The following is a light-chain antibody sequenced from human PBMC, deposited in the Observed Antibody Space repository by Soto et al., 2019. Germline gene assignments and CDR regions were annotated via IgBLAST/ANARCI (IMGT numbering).Light chain of an antibody. V-gene: IGLV2-23*02. J-gene: IGLJ1*01. CDR2: GVT. CDR1: NSDVGSYDL. Sequence: QSALTQPASVSGSPGQSITISCTGVNSDVGSYDLVSWYQQHPDKAPQLLIYGVTKRPSGVSNRFSGSKSGNTASLTISGLQTEDEADYYCCSYAGRSHYVCGTGTKVSVL. CDR3: CSYAGRSHYV.